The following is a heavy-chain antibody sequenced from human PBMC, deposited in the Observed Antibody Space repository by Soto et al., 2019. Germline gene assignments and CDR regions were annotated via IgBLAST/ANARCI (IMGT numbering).Heavy chain of an antibody. V-gene: IGHV1-46*01. CDR3: ARNIAARPGYYYYYGMDV. CDR2: INPSGGST. Sequence: ASVKVSCKASGYTFTSYGISWVRQAPGQGLEWMGIINPSGGSTSYAQKFQGRVTMTRDTSTSTVYMELSSLRSEDTAVYYCARNIAARPGYYYYYGMDVWGQGTTVTVSS. D-gene: IGHD6-6*01. CDR1: GYTFTSYG. J-gene: IGHJ6*02.